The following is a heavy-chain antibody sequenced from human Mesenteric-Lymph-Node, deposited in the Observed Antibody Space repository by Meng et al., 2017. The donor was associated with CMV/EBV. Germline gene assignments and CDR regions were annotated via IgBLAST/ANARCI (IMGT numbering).Heavy chain of an antibody. V-gene: IGHV1-46*01. CDR2: INPSSGRT. CDR1: GYTFTSHG. CDR3: ARGEGLVPAASAEYFQH. J-gene: IGHJ1*01. D-gene: IGHD2-2*01. Sequence: ASVKVSCKASGYTFTSHGIAWVRQAPGQGLEWMGIINPSSGRTDYAQKFQGRVTVTRDTSTNTVYMELSSLRFEDTAVYFCARGEGLVPAASAEYFQHWGQGTLVTVSS.